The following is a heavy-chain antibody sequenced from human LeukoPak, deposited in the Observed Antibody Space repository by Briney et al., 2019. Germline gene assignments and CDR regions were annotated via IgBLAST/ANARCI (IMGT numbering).Heavy chain of an antibody. Sequence: GGSLRLSCAASGFTFSSYWMSWARQAPGKGLEWVANIKQDGSEKYYVDSVKGRFTISRDNAKNSLYLQMNSLRAEDTAVYYCARGGNHGDYWYFDLWGRGTLVTVSS. J-gene: IGHJ2*01. V-gene: IGHV3-7*01. CDR2: IKQDGSEK. D-gene: IGHD4-17*01. CDR1: GFTFSSYW. CDR3: ARGGNHGDYWYFDL.